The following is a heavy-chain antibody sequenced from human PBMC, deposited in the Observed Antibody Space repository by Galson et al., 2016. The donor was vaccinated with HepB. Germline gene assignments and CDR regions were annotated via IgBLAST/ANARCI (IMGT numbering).Heavy chain of an antibody. CDR1: GYSFTNHG. J-gene: IGHJ4*02. CDR2: ISPYNGNT. D-gene: IGHD2-2*01. V-gene: IGHV1-18*01. CDR3: ARVHVAYCSSTSCYHFDY. Sequence: SVKVSCKASGYSFTNHGISWVRQAPGQGLEWMGWISPYNGNTNYARNIQGRVTMTTDTPTSTAYMELRSLRSDDTAVYYCARVHVAYCSSTSCYHFDYWGQGTLVTVSS.